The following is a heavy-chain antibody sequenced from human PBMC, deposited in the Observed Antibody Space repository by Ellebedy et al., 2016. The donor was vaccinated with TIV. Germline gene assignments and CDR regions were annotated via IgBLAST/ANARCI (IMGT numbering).Heavy chain of an antibody. J-gene: IGHJ6*02. CDR2: INTGNDNT. Sequence: ASVKVSXXASGHSFTSYGIHWVRHATGQSLEWMGWINTGNDNTKYSQKLQGRVTITRDYMELSGLMSEDTAVYYCATREWQDPMDVWGQGTTVTVSS. CDR3: ATREWQDPMDV. D-gene: IGHD3-3*01. CDR1: GHSFTSYG. V-gene: IGHV1-3*04.